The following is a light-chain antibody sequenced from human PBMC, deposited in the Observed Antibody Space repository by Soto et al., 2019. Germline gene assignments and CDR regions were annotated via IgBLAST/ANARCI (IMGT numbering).Light chain of an antibody. V-gene: IGKV3-20*01. CDR2: GAS. J-gene: IGKJ2*01. CDR3: PQYQPSPPSYT. CDR1: QSLTSDY. Sequence: EIVLTQSPGTLSLSPGERATLSCRASQSLTSDYLAWYQQKSGQAPRLLIYGASSRAAGIPDRFSGSGSGTDFPLPLSRLEPEDFAVYYCPQYQPSPPSYTFGQGTKLEI.